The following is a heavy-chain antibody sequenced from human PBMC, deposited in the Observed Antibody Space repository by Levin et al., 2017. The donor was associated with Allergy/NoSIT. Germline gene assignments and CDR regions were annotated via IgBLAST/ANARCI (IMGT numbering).Heavy chain of an antibody. CDR1: GYTFTSYY. D-gene: IGHD4-17*01. CDR2: INPSGGST. Sequence: ASVKVSCKASGYTFTSYYMHWVRQAPGQGLEWMGIINPSGGSTSYAQKFQGRVTMTRDTSTSTVYMELSSLRSEDTAVYYCASWGDYLAVGRRGRRDAFDIWGQGTMVTVSS. J-gene: IGHJ3*02. V-gene: IGHV1-46*01. CDR3: ASWGDYLAVGRRGRRDAFDI.